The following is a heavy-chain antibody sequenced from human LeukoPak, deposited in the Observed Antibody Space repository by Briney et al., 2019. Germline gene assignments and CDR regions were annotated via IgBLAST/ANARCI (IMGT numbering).Heavy chain of an antibody. J-gene: IGHJ3*02. CDR2: INWNGDST. CDR3: ARKGQLWPADAFDI. D-gene: IGHD5-18*01. CDR1: GFTFDDYG. V-gene: IGHV3-20*04. Sequence: GGSLRLSCAASGFTFDDYGMSWVRQAPGKGLEWVSHINWNGDSTGYADSVKGRFTISRDNGKNSLYLQMNSLRAEDTAVYYCARKGQLWPADAFDIWGQGTMVTVSS.